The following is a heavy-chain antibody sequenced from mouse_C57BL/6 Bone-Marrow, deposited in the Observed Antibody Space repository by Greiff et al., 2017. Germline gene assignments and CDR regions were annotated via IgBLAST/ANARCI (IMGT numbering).Heavy chain of an antibody. J-gene: IGHJ4*01. CDR2: IDPDNGDP. CDR1: GFNIKDDY. D-gene: IGHD1-1*02. Sequence: EVQLQQSGAELVRPGASVKLSCTASGFNIKDDYMHWVKQRPEQGLEWIGWIDPDNGDPEYATKFQGKATITADKSSNTASLQLSILTSEATAVYYCTTWYVSYCYAMDYCGQGTSVTVSS. V-gene: IGHV14-4*01. CDR3: TTWYVSYCYAMDY.